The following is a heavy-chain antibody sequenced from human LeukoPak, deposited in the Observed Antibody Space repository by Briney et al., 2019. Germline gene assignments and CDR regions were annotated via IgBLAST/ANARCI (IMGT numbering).Heavy chain of an antibody. V-gene: IGHV3-74*01. CDR1: GFTFSNNW. Sequence: GGSLRLSCIASGFTFSNNWMHWVRQAPGRGLVWVSRIYNDGTTTYYADSVKGRFTISRDNAKNTLYLQMNSLRADDTAVYYCARGHSSSWCVDSRGQGTLVTVSS. J-gene: IGHJ4*02. CDR2: IYNDGTTT. D-gene: IGHD6-13*01. CDR3: ARGHSSSWCVDS.